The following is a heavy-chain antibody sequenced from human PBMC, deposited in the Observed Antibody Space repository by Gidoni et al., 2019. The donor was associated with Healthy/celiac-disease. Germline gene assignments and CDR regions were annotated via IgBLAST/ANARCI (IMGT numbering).Heavy chain of an antibody. CDR3: ARGSGWYTSTFDY. Sequence: QVQLQESGPGLVKPSETLSLTCTVSGGSISSYYWIWIRQPQGTGLEWSGYIYYSGSTNYNPSLKSRVTISVDTSKNQFSLKLSSVTAADTAVYYCARGSGWYTSTFDYWGQGTLVTVSS. D-gene: IGHD6-19*01. CDR1: GGSISSYY. CDR2: IYYSGST. J-gene: IGHJ4*02. V-gene: IGHV4-59*01.